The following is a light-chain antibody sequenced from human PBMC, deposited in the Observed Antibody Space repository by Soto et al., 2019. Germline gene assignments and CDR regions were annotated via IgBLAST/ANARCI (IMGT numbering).Light chain of an antibody. CDR2: GAS. CDR1: QSVSSN. V-gene: IGKV3-15*01. J-gene: IGKJ2*01. Sequence: DIVMTQSPATLSVSPGERATLSCRASQSVSSNLAWYQQKPGQAPRLLIYGASTRATGIPARFSGSGSGTEFTLTISRLQSEDFAVYYCQQYNNWHSYTFGQGTKLAIK. CDR3: QQYNNWHSYT.